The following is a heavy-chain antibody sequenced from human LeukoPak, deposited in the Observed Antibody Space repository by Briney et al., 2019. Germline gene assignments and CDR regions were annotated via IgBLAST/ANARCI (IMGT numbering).Heavy chain of an antibody. CDR3: ARASDSSGSYYGGHI. V-gene: IGHV4-59*01. Sequence: NPSETLSLTCTVSGGSISNYFWSWLRQSPGKALEWFGYVYSDGSTKYKSSLKSRVTISVDTCKNQFPLKLSSVTAADTAVYYCARASDSSGSYYGGHIWGQGTMVTVSS. D-gene: IGHD6-19*01. CDR2: VYSDGST. CDR1: GGSISNYF. J-gene: IGHJ3*02.